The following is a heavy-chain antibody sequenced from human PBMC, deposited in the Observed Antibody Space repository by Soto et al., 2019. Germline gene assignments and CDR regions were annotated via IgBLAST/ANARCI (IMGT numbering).Heavy chain of an antibody. V-gene: IGHV1-2*02. Sequence: VASVKVSCKASGYTFTGYYMHWVRQAPGQGLEWMGWINPNSGGTNYAQKFQGRVTMTRDTSISTAYMELSRLRSDDTAVYYCARDCSGGSRYSARHYYGMDVWGQGTTVTVSS. D-gene: IGHD2-15*01. CDR3: ARDCSGGSRYSARHYYGMDV. CDR2: INPNSGGT. J-gene: IGHJ6*02. CDR1: GYTFTGYY.